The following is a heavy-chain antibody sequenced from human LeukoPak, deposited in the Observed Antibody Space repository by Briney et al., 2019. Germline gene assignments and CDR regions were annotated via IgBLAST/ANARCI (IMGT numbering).Heavy chain of an antibody. J-gene: IGHJ5*02. CDR3: AREEENWFDP. V-gene: IGHV4-34*01. CDR1: GGSFSGYY. CDR2: INHSGST. Sequence: SETLSLTCAVYGGSFSGYYWSWIPQPPGKGLEGMGEINHSGSTNYNPSLKSRVTISVDTSKNQFSLKLSSVTAADTAVYYCAREEENWFDPWGQGTLVTVSS.